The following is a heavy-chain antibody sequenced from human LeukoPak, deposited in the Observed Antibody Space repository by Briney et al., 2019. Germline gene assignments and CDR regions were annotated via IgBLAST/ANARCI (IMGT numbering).Heavy chain of an antibody. V-gene: IGHV1-69*06. Sequence: SVNVSCKASGCTLSSYPISGVRQAPAQGLDWMGGIFPIFGTANYAQKFQGRVTITPDKSTSTAYMELSSLRSEDTAVYYCARPEHYGSGRYQLDYWGQGTLVSVSS. CDR3: ARPEHYGSGRYQLDY. D-gene: IGHD3-10*01. CDR2: IFPIFGTA. CDR1: GCTLSSYP. J-gene: IGHJ4*02.